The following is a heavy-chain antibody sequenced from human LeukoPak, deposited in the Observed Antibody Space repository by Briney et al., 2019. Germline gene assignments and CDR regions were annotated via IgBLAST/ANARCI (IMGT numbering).Heavy chain of an antibody. J-gene: IGHJ4*02. Sequence: ASVKVSCKASGYTFTSYDINWVRQATGQGLEWMGWMNPNSGNTGYAQKFQGRVTMTRNTSISTAYMELSSLRSEDTAVYYCSRGLQAAAGTIDYWGQGTLVTVSS. CDR2: MNPNSGNT. V-gene: IGHV1-8*01. CDR1: GYTFTSYD. D-gene: IGHD6-13*01. CDR3: SRGLQAAAGTIDY.